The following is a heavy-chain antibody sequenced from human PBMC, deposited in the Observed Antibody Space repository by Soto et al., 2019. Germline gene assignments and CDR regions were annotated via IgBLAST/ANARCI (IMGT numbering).Heavy chain of an antibody. D-gene: IGHD3-3*01. CDR2: IRSSGSEK. CDR3: ASDTYYDFWSGYPSDYYMDV. CDR1: EVNFVSFG. J-gene: IGHJ6*03. V-gene: IGHV3-7*01. Sequence: RHRRGAAEVNFVSFGRSCVSKNKGKGLEWVANIRSSGSEKYYVDSVKGRFTISRDNAKNSLYLQMNSLRAEDTAVYYCASDTYYDFWSGYPSDYYMDVWGKGTTLSVSS.